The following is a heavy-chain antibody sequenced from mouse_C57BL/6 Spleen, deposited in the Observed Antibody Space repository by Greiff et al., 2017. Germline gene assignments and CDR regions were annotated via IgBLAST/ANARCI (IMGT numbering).Heavy chain of an antibody. V-gene: IGHV2-2*01. Sequence: VQLQESGPGLVQPSQSLSITCTVSGFSLTSYGVHWVRQSPGKGLEWLGVIWSGGSTDYNAAFISRLSISKDNSKSQVFFKMNRLQADDTAIYYCARGGYFDVWGTGTTVTVSS. CDR3: ARGGYFDV. J-gene: IGHJ1*03. CDR1: GFSLTSYG. CDR2: IWSGGST.